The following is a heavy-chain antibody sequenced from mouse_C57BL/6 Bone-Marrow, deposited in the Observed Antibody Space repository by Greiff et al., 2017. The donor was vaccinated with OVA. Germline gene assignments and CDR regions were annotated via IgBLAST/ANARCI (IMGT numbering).Heavy chain of an antibody. Sequence: QVQLQQPGAELVKPGASVKMSCKASGYTFTSYWITWVKQRPGQGLEWIGDLYPGSGSTNYNEKFKRTATLTVDTSSSTAYMQLSSLTSEDSAFYDCARRRLDGYYDYYAMDYWGQGTSVTVSS. V-gene: IGHV1-55*01. J-gene: IGHJ4*01. CDR3: ARRRLDGYYDYYAMDY. CDR2: LYPGSGST. CDR1: GYTFTSYW. D-gene: IGHD2-3*01.